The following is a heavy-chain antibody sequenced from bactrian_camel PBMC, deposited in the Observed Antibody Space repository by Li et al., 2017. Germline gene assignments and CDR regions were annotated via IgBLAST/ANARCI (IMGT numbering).Heavy chain of an antibody. CDR3: AADLGWCGSAPLQRTFRN. CDR2: IYRPDGAT. V-gene: IGHV3S63*01. J-gene: IGHJ4*01. Sequence: HVQLVESGGGSVQAGESLRLFCKMSGVTKEIPCITWLRQAPGKEREGLAAIYRPDGATNCADSVKGRFTISQDNTKNTLYLQMNSLKPEDTAVYYCAADLGWCGSAPLQRTFRNWGQGTQVTVS. D-gene: IGHD1*01. CDR1: GVTKEIPC.